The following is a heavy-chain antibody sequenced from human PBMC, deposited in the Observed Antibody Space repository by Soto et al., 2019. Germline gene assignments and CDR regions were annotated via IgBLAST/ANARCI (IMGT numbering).Heavy chain of an antibody. CDR2: MYYSGST. CDR1: GGSISSYY. J-gene: IGHJ4*02. Sequence: SETLSLTCTVSGGSISSYYWTWIRQPPGKGLEWIGYMYYSGSTNYNPSLKSRVTISVDTSKNQFSLKLSSVTAADTAVYYCARVPGYWGQGTLVTVSS. D-gene: IGHD2-2*01. CDR3: ARVPGY. V-gene: IGHV4-59*01.